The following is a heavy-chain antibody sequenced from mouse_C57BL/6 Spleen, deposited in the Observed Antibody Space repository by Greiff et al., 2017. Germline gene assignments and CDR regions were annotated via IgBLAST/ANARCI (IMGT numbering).Heavy chain of an antibody. Sequence: QVQLKQPGAELVKPGASVKMSCKASGYTFTSYWITWVKQRPGQGLEWIGDIYPGSGSTNYNEKFKSKATLTVDTSSSTAYMQLSSLTSEDSAVYYCARETGTYFDVWGTGTTVTVSS. CDR3: ARETGTYFDV. V-gene: IGHV1-55*01. CDR1: GYTFTSYW. CDR2: IYPGSGST. J-gene: IGHJ1*03. D-gene: IGHD4-1*01.